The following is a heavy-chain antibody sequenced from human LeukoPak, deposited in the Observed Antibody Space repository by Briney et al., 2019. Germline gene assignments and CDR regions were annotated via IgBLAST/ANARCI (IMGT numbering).Heavy chain of an antibody. CDR2: IYTSGST. D-gene: IGHD3-10*01. CDR1: GGSISSYY. Sequence: PSETLSLTCSVSGGSISSYYWSWIRQPAGKGLEWIGRIYTSGSTNYNPSLKSRVTLSVDTSKNQFSLKLTSVTAADTAVYYCARDSALLWFGEYGAFDIWGQGTMVTVSS. J-gene: IGHJ3*02. CDR3: ARDSALLWFGEYGAFDI. V-gene: IGHV4-4*07.